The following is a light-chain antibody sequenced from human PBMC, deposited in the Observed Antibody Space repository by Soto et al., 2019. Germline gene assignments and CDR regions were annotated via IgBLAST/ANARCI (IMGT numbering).Light chain of an antibody. Sequence: EIVMTQSPATLSVSPGERATLSCRASQRVNSNLAWYQQKPGQAPRLLIYGASTRATGIPARFSGGGSGTEFTLIISSLQSEDFATYHCQQSSRTPLTFGGGTKVAIK. J-gene: IGKJ4*01. V-gene: IGKV3-15*01. CDR1: QRVNSN. CDR3: QQSSRTPLT. CDR2: GAS.